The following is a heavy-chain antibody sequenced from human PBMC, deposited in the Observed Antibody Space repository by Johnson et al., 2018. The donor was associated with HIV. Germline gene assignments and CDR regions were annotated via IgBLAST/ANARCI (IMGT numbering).Heavy chain of an antibody. CDR2: ISYDGSNK. CDR3: AREEANGAFDI. V-gene: IGHV3-30*14. Sequence: QVQLVESGGGVVQPGRSLRLSCAASGFTFSSYAMHWVRQAPGKGLEWVAVISYDGSNKYYADSVKGRFTISRENAKNSLYLQMNSLRAGDTAVYYCAREEANGAFDIWGQGTMVTVSS. CDR1: GFTFSSYA. J-gene: IGHJ3*02.